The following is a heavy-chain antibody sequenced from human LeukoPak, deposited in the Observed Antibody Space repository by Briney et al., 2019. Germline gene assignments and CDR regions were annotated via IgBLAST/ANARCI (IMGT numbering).Heavy chain of an antibody. Sequence: NPSETLSLTCTVSGGSITSRSNYWGWIRQSPGKALEWIGYIYYTETSYNPSLKSRVTISVDTSKNQFSLKLSSVTAADTAVYYCARVVVVVPFDYWGQGTLVTVSS. CDR3: ARVVVVVPFDY. J-gene: IGHJ4*02. CDR1: GGSITSRSNY. D-gene: IGHD2-15*01. CDR2: IYYTET. V-gene: IGHV4-61*05.